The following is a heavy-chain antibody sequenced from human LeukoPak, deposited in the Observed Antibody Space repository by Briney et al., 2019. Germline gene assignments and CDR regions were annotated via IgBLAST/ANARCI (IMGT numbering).Heavy chain of an antibody. Sequence: SETLSLTCTVSGGSISSSSYYWGWIRQPPGKGLEWIGSIYYSGSTYYNPSLKSRVTISVDTSKNQFSLKLSSVTAADTAVYYCARGGDIVLMVYAYWGQGTLVTVSS. CDR1: GGSISSSSYY. J-gene: IGHJ4*02. V-gene: IGHV4-39*07. CDR2: IYYSGST. CDR3: ARGGDIVLMVYAY. D-gene: IGHD2-8*01.